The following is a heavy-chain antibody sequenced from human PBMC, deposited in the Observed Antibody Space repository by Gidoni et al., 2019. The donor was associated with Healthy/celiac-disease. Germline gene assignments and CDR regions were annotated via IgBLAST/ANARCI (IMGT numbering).Heavy chain of an antibody. V-gene: IGHV4-4*02. D-gene: IGHD3-10*01. J-gene: IGHJ4*02. CDR3: ARVGITMVRGVIITYYFDY. Sequence: QVQLQESGPGLVKPSGTLSLTCAVSGGPIGSSNWWSWVRQPPGKGLEWIGEIYHSGSTNYNPSLKSRVTISVDKSKNQFSLKLSSVTAADTAVYYCARVGITMVRGVIITYYFDYWGQGTLVTVSS. CDR1: GGPIGSSNW. CDR2: IYHSGST.